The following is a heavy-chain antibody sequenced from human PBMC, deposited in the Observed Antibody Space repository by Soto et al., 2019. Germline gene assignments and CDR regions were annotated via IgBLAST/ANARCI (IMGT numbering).Heavy chain of an antibody. CDR1: GGTFSSYA. J-gene: IGHJ5*02. CDR2: IIPIFGTA. CDR3: ARSGNWNLRASWFDP. D-gene: IGHD1-1*01. V-gene: IGHV1-69*06. Sequence: SVKVSCKASGGTFSSYAISWVRQAPGQGLEWMGGIIPIFGTANYAQKFQGRVTITADKSTSTAYMELSSLRSEDTAVYYCARSGNWNLRASWFDPWGQGTLVTVSS.